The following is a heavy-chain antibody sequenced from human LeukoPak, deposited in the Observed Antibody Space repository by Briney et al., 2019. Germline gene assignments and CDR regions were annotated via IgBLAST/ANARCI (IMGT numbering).Heavy chain of an antibody. J-gene: IGHJ4*02. Sequence: SETLSLTCTVSGGSTSSSSYYRGWIRQPPGKGLEWIGSIYYSGSTYYNPSLKSRVTISVDTSKDQFSLKLSSVTAADTAVYYCARDPATYDSSGYFDYWGQGTLVTVSS. CDR2: IYYSGST. D-gene: IGHD3-22*01. CDR1: GGSTSSSSYY. CDR3: ARDPATYDSSGYFDY. V-gene: IGHV4-39*07.